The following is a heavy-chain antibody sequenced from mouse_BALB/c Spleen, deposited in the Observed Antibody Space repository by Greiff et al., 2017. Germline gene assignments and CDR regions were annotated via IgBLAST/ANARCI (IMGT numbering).Heavy chain of an antibody. J-gene: IGHJ4*01. Sequence: QVQLKESGPSLVQPSQSLSITCTVSGFSLTSYGVHWVRQSPGKGLEWLGVIWRGGSTDYNAAFMSRLSITKDNSKSQVFFKMNSLQADDTAIYYCAKNGGKGGGAMDYWGQGTSVTVSA. CDR1: GFSLTSYG. V-gene: IGHV2-5-1*01. CDR2: IWRGGST. CDR3: AKNGGKGGGAMDY.